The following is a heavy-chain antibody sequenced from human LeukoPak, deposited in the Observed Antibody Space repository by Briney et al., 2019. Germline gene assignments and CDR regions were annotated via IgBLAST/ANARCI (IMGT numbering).Heavy chain of an antibody. CDR1: GFTFSSYA. CDR3: ARDRWYSSSWFDY. CDR2: ISYDGSNK. J-gene: IGHJ4*02. V-gene: IGHV3-30*04. D-gene: IGHD6-13*01. Sequence: GGSLRLSCAASGFTFSSYAMHWVRQAPGKGLEWVAVISYDGSNKYYADSVKGRFTISRDNSKNTMYLQMNSLRAEDTAVYYCARDRWYSSSWFDYWGQGTLVTVSS.